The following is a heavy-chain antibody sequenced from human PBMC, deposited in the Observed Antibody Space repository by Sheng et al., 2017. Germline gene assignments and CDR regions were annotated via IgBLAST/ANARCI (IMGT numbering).Heavy chain of an antibody. Sequence: QIQLVQSGSEVKRPGASVKLPCTDTFSSNPVSWVRRAPGQGLEWIGWISTYNGQTRYAQKYQGRVTLTTDTSTKTVFMEMQSLRSDDTAVYYCARHRSPESRDSDDALAVWGQG. CDR2: ISTYNGQT. D-gene: IGHD2-21*02. V-gene: IGHV1-18*01. CDR1: TFSSNP. J-gene: IGHJ3*01. CDR3: ARHRSPESRDSDDALAV.